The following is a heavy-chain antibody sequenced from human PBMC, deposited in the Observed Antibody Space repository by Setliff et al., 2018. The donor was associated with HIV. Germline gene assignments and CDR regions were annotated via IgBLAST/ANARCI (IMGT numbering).Heavy chain of an antibody. CDR1: GYRFNTYG. CDR3: AIDVIGGWLRPMPDS. D-gene: IGHD5-12*01. CDR2: ISPYNGDT. Sequence: ASVKVSCKASGYRFNTYGISWVRQAPGQGLEWMGWISPYNGDTRFAQSLQGRVTLTTDTSTNTAYMEMRTLRSDDTAVYYCAIDVIGGWLRPMPDSWGPGTLVTVS. V-gene: IGHV1-18*01. J-gene: IGHJ4*02.